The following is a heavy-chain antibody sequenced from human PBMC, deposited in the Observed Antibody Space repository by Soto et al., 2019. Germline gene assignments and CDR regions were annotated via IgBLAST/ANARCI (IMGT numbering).Heavy chain of an antibody. V-gene: IGHV4-4*02. Sequence: QVELQESGPRLVKSSGTLSLTCEVSSGSISTGNWWSWVRQPPGKGLEWIGEIYYTGATNYNPSLKSRVNMTIDKSNDQFSLILTSATAADTAVYYCARVFSSGSGWMYYFDFWGQGILVSVSS. CDR1: SGSISTGNW. J-gene: IGHJ4*02. CDR3: ARVFSSGSGWMYYFDF. D-gene: IGHD6-25*01. CDR2: IYYTGAT.